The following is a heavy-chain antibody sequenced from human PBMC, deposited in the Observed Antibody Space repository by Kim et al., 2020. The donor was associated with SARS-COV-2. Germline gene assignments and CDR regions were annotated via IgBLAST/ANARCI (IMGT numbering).Heavy chain of an antibody. CDR1: GYTFNSFL. Sequence: ASVKVSCKATGYTFNSFLINWVRQAPGQGLEWMGWVSVYNGNTNYAKKVQGRVTMTTDTSTNTAYVELRSLTSDDTAVYYCGRASYTSGIDYWGQGTLVTVSS. CDR3: GRASYTSGIDY. D-gene: IGHD6-19*01. CDR2: VSVYNGNT. V-gene: IGHV1-18*01. J-gene: IGHJ4*02.